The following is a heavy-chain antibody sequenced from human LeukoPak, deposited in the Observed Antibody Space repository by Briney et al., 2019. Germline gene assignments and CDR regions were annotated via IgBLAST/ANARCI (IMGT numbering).Heavy chain of an antibody. D-gene: IGHD3-22*01. V-gene: IGHV3-30-3*01. J-gene: IGHJ3*02. CDR3: AREWGIRYYDSSGYQGADAFDT. Sequence: GGSLRLSCAASGFTFSSYAMHWVRQAPGKGLEWVAVISYDGSNKYYADSVKGRFTISRDNSKNTLYLQMNSLRAEDTAVYYCAREWGIRYYDSSGYQGADAFDTWGQGTMVTVSS. CDR1: GFTFSSYA. CDR2: ISYDGSNK.